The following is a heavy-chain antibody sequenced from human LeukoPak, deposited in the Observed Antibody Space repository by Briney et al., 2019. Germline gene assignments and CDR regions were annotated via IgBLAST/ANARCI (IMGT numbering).Heavy chain of an antibody. J-gene: IGHJ4*02. V-gene: IGHV4-59*08. CDR3: ATLRGASTAVFDS. CDR1: GGSINYYY. Sequence: PSETLSLTCTVSGGSINYYYWSWIRHSPGKRLEWIGYIHYSGATNYSPSLNSRVTISVDTSKNQFSLKMSSVTAADTALYYCATLRGASTAVFDSWGQGTLVTVSS. D-gene: IGHD2-21*02. CDR2: IHYSGAT.